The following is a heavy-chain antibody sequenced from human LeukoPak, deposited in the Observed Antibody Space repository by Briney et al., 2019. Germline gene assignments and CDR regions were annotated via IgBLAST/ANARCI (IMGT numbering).Heavy chain of an antibody. D-gene: IGHD2-2*01. CDR2: IFSSGGT. CDR3: ARKSTAAAASHL. Sequence: SETLSLTCTVSGASISRYYWSWFRQPPGKGLECIGYIFSSGGTKYNPSLDSRLTISADTSRDQVSLSLTSMTPADTAVYYCARKSTAAAASHLWGRGTLVTVSS. V-gene: IGHV4-59*01. J-gene: IGHJ2*01. CDR1: GASISRYY.